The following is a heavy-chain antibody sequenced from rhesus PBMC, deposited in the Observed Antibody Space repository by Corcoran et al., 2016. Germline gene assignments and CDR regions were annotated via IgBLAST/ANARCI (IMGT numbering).Heavy chain of an antibody. J-gene: IGHJ4*01. CDR1: GFSISIGYG. Sequence: QVQLQESGPGLVKPSETLSLTCAVSGFSISIGYGWTWIRHPPGKGLEWMGYIDGTNWTTYYHPSLKSRVTISRDTSKNPFSLKLNSITAADTAVYYCARGNPPDYWGQGVLVTVSS. CDR3: ARGNPPDY. V-gene: IGHV4-127*01. CDR2: IDGTNWTT.